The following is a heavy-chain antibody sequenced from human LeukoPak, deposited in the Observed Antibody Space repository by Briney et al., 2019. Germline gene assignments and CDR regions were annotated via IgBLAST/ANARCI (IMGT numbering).Heavy chain of an antibody. V-gene: IGHV3-30*18. CDR3: AKDEIDYGDYLPGY. J-gene: IGHJ4*02. Sequence: TGGSLRLSCAASGFTFSSYWMSWVRQAPGKGLEWVAVISYDGSNKYYADSVKGRFTISRDNSKYSLYLQMNSLRLEDTAVYYCAKDEIDYGDYLPGYWGQGTLVTVSS. CDR2: ISYDGSNK. D-gene: IGHD4-17*01. CDR1: GFTFSSYW.